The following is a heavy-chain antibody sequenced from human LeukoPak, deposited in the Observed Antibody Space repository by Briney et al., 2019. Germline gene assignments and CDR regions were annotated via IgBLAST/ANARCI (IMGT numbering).Heavy chain of an antibody. Sequence: PSETLSLTCAVSGGSFSGYYWSWIRQPPGKGLEWIGEINHSGSTNYNPSLKSRVTISVDTSKNQFSLKLSSVTAADTAVYYCARVFGYSYGYTRFDYWGQGTLVTVSS. D-gene: IGHD5-18*01. CDR3: ARVFGYSYGYTRFDY. J-gene: IGHJ4*02. V-gene: IGHV4-34*01. CDR2: INHSGST. CDR1: GGSFSGYY.